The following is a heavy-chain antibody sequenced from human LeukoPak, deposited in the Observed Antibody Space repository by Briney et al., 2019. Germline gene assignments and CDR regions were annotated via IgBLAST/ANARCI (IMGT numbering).Heavy chain of an antibody. CDR3: ARGYCTSSSCYNDY. CDR2: MSFDVNNK. D-gene: IGHD2-2*02. V-gene: IGHV3-30*04. CDR1: GFTFSSYA. J-gene: IGHJ4*02. Sequence: GGSLRLSCATSGFTFSSYAFHWVRQAPGKGLEWVATMSFDVNNKYYADSVRGRFTISRDNSKNTLYLQMNSLRAEDTAAYSCARGYCTSSSCYNDYWGQGTLVTVSS.